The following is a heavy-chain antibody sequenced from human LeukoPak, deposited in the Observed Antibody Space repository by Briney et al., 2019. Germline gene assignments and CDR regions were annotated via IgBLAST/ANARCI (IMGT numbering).Heavy chain of an antibody. D-gene: IGHD3-22*01. Sequence: ASVKVSCKASEYSFTGYYMHWVRQAPGQGLEWMGVINPSGGDTRYAHKFQGRVTMTRDTSTSTVYMDLSSLRSEDTAVYYCARSYYFDSSAYLDYWGQGTLVTVSS. CDR3: ARSYYFDSSAYLDY. CDR1: EYSFTGYY. CDR2: INPSGGDT. J-gene: IGHJ4*02. V-gene: IGHV1-46*01.